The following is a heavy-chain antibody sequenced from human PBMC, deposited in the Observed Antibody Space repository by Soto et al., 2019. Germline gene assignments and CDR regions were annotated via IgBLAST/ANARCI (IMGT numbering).Heavy chain of an antibody. J-gene: IGHJ6*02. D-gene: IGHD3-3*01. CDR3: ARYLFGIANHGMDV. CDR2: IYPGDSDT. V-gene: IGHV5-51*01. CDR1: GKNFYSYW. Sequence: GEALKNSCKGSGKNFYSYWVGWVRPIPGKGLECMGIIYPGDSDTRYSPSFQGQVTISADKSISTAYLQWSSPKASDTAMYYCARYLFGIANHGMDVWGQATTVTVSS.